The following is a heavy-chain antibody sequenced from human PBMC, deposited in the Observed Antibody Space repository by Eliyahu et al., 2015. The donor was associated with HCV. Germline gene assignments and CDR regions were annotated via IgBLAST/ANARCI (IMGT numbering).Heavy chain of an antibody. CDR3: ARGESNYYYYGMDV. Sequence: QVQLVESGGGVVQPGRSLRLSCAASGFTFSSYAMHWVRQAPGKGLEWVAVISYDGSNKYYADSVKGRFTISRDNSKNTLYLQMNSLRAEDTAVYYCARGESNYYYYGMDVWGQGTTVTVSS. J-gene: IGHJ6*02. CDR1: GFTFSSYA. CDR2: ISYDGSNK. V-gene: IGHV3-30-3*01. D-gene: IGHD1-26*01.